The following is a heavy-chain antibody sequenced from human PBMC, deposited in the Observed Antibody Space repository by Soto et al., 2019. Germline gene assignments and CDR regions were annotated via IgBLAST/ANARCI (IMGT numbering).Heavy chain of an antibody. Sequence: GGSLRLSCAASGFTFSSYGMSWVRQAPGKGLEWVASTSASGGSTYYAASVKGRFTISRDNSENTLYLQMNSLSAEDTAVYYCSIYVIVVVPAAMFPTLMDIWGKGTTVTFSS. D-gene: IGHD2-2*01. J-gene: IGHJ6*03. CDR2: TSASGGST. CDR1: GFTFSSYG. V-gene: IGHV3-23*01. CDR3: SIYVIVVVPAAMFPTLMDI.